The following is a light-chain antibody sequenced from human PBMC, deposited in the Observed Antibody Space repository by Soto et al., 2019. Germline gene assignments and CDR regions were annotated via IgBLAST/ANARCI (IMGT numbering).Light chain of an antibody. V-gene: IGKV1-33*01. CDR1: QDISNY. CDR2: DAS. J-gene: IGKJ3*01. CDR3: QQYDNLPFT. Sequence: DIQMTQSPCSLSASVEDRVTITCQASQDISNYLNWYQQKPGKAPKLLIYDASNLETGVPSRFSGSGSGTDFTFTISSLQPEDIATYYCQQYDNLPFTLGPGTKVDIK.